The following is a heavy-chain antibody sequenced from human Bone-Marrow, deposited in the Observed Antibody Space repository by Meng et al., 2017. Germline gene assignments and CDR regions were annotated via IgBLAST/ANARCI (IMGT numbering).Heavy chain of an antibody. J-gene: IGHJ6*02. V-gene: IGHV4-38-2*02. CDR3: ARGIGFDYDFWSGYDPNFYYYYGMDV. Sequence: GSLRLSCTVSGYSISSGYYWGWIRQPPGKGLEWIGSIYHSGSTYYNTSLKSRVTISVDTSKNQFSLKLSSVTAADTAVYYCARGIGFDYDFWSGYDPNFYYYYGMDVWGQGTTVTVSS. CDR1: GYSISSGYY. D-gene: IGHD3-3*01. CDR2: IYHSGST.